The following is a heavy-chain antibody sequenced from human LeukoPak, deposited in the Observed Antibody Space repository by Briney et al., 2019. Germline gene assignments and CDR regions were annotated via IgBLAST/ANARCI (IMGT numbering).Heavy chain of an antibody. V-gene: IGHV3-23*01. CDR3: AKGYGDQPKYYFDY. CDR1: GFTFSSYG. J-gene: IGHJ4*02. CDR2: ISGGGINT. Sequence: PGGSLRLSCAASGFTFSSYGMSWVRQAPGKGPEWVSTISGGGINTHYADSVKGRFIISRDNSKNTLYLQMNSLRAEDTAVYYCAKGYGDQPKYYFDYWGQGTLVTVSS. D-gene: IGHD4-17*01.